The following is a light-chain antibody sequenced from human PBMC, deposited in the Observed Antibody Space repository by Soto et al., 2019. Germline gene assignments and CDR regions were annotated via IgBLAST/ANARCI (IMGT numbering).Light chain of an antibody. CDR1: QSVSSSY. CDR2: GAS. J-gene: IGKJ2*01. Sequence: EIVLTQSPGTLSLSPGERATLSCRASQSVSSSYLAWYQQKPGQAPRLLIYGASSRPTGIPDRFSGSGSGTDFTLTISRLEPEDFAVYYCQQYGSSPYTFCQGTKLEIK. V-gene: IGKV3-20*01. CDR3: QQYGSSPYT.